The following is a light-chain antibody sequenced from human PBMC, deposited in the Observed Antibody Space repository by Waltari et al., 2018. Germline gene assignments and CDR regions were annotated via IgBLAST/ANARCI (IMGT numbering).Light chain of an antibody. V-gene: IGLV2-23*02. Sequence: QSALTQPASVSGSPGQSITISCTGTSSDVVSYDLVSLYQQHPGKPPKHMIYEVNKRPSGVSHRFSGSRSGNTASLTISGLQTEDEADYHCCSYAGNCTVVFGGGTKLTVL. CDR3: CSYAGNCTVV. CDR2: EVN. CDR1: SSDVVSYDL. J-gene: IGLJ2*01.